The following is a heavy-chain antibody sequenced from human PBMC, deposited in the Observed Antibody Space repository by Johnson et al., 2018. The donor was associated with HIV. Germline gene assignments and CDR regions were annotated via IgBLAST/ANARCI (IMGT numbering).Heavy chain of an antibody. D-gene: IGHD3-10*01. CDR1: GFTLNDYA. V-gene: IGHV3-9*01. CDR2: ISWNSGSM. Sequence: VASGGGSEQPGRSLRLSCAASGFTLNDYAIHWVRQAPWKGLVWVSSISWNSGSMGYADSVKGRFTISRDNAKNTLYLQMNSLRAEDTAVYYCATELLRTEHDAFDIWGQGTMVTVSS. CDR3: ATELLRTEHDAFDI. J-gene: IGHJ3*02.